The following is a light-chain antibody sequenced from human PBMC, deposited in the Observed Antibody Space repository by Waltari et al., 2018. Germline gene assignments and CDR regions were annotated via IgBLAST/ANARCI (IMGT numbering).Light chain of an antibody. J-gene: IGKJ4*01. CDR1: PSVLYSSNNKNY. CDR2: WGS. V-gene: IGKV4-1*01. Sequence: DIVMTQSPDSLAVSLGERASINCKSSPSVLYSSNNKNYLAWYQHKPGQPPKLLIYWGSSRESGVPDRFSGSGSGTDFTLTISSLQAEDVAIYYCQQYYSTPLTFGGGTKVEIK. CDR3: QQYYSTPLT.